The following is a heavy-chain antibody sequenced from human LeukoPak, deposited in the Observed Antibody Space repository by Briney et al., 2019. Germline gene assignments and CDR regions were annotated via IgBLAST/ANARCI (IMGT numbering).Heavy chain of an antibody. CDR2: IRYDGSNK. V-gene: IGHV3-33*01. CDR1: GFTLSSYG. CDR3: ARDISSGVRGYYYYGMDV. Sequence: PGGSLRLSCAAYGFTLSSYGMASVRQAPGKGLGWVAVIRYDGSNKYYADSVKGRFTISRDNSKNTLYLQMNSLRAEDTAVYYCARDISSGVRGYYYYGMDVWGQGTTVTVSS. J-gene: IGHJ6*02. D-gene: IGHD3-10*01.